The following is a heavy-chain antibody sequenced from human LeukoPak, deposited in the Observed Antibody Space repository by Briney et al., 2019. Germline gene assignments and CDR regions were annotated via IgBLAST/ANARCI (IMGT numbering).Heavy chain of an antibody. CDR1: GFTFSSYS. CDR2: ISSTGNTI. CDR3: ARDWNLAFDI. D-gene: IGHD1-1*01. V-gene: IGHV3-48*02. Sequence: GGSLRLSCAVSGFTFSSYSMNWVRQAPGKGLEWVSYISSTGNTIYSADSVKGRFPISRDSAKKSLSLQMNSLRDEDTAVYYCARDWNLAFDIWGQGTMVTVSS. J-gene: IGHJ3*02.